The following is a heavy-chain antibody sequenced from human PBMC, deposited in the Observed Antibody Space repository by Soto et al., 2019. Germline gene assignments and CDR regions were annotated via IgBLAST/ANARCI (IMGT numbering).Heavy chain of an antibody. CDR2: IIPVFQTA. V-gene: IGHV1-69*01. J-gene: IGHJ4*02. Sequence: QEQLVQSGAEVKKPGSSVKVSCKASGGLFSSYPISWVRQVPGQGLEWMGGIIPVFQTAYYTQRFQGIVTITAYEATNTASMALSSLRSEDTAIYYCARGGSGYTWFNEFWGQGTLVTVSS. CDR3: ARGGSGYTWFNEF. CDR1: GGLFSSYP. D-gene: IGHD3-22*01.